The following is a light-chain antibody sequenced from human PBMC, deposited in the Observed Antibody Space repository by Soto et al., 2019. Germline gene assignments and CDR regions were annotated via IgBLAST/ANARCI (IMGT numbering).Light chain of an antibody. CDR3: QQYNNWPPKHT. CDR1: QSVASN. CDR2: GTS. V-gene: IGKV3-15*01. Sequence: EIVMTQSPATLSVSPGERATLSCRASQSVASNLAWYQHKPGQAPRLLIYGTSTRATGIPARFSGSGSGTEFTLTISSLQSEDFGVYYCQQYNNWPPKHTFGQGTKLEIK. J-gene: IGKJ2*01.